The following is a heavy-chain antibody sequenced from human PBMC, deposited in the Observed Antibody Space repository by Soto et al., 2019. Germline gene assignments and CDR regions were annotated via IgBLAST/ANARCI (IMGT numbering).Heavy chain of an antibody. D-gene: IGHD3-10*01. Sequence: QVQLQESGPGLVKPSQTLSLTCTVSGGSISSGDYYWSWIRQPPGKGLEWIGYIYYSGSTYYNPSLKSRVTISVDTSKNQFSLKLSSVTAADTAVYYCARAVFEMVRGVKDNYGMDVWGQGTTVTVSS. J-gene: IGHJ6*02. V-gene: IGHV4-30-4*01. CDR1: GGSISSGDYY. CDR2: IYYSGST. CDR3: ARAVFEMVRGVKDNYGMDV.